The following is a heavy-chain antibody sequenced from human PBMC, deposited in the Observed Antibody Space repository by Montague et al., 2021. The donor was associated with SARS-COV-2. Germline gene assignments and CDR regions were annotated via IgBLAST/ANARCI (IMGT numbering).Heavy chain of an antibody. D-gene: IGHD3-9*01. V-gene: IGHV4-59*08. Sequence: SETLSLTCMFYGLAQCHDSWAWIGKAQGRTLDCVRDRLYNTGTKFKPSLKSRVAISVDTSKNQFSLRLTSVTAADTAFYYCVRHPHYDGLNGPPDFWDQGTLVTVSS. J-gene: IGHJ4*02. CDR2: RLYNTGT. CDR3: VRHPHYDGLNGPPDF. CDR1: GLAQCHDS.